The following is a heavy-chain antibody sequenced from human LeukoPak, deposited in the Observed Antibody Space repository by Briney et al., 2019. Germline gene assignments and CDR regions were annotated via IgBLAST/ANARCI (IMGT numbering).Heavy chain of an antibody. CDR3: ARDLKVAVAGTYHYYYYGMDV. Sequence: PGGSLRLSCAASGFTFSSYSMNWVRQAPGKGLEWVSSISSSSSYIYYADSVKGRLTISRDNAKNSLYLQMNSLRAEDTAVYYCARDLKVAVAGTYHYYYYGMDVWGQGTTVTVSS. J-gene: IGHJ6*02. V-gene: IGHV3-21*01. CDR2: ISSSSSYI. D-gene: IGHD6-19*01. CDR1: GFTFSSYS.